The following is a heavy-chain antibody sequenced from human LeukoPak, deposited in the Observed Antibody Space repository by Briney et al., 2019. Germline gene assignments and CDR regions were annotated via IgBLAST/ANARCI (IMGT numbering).Heavy chain of an antibody. V-gene: IGHV1-8*02. CDR2: INPNSGGT. CDR1: GYTFTGYY. D-gene: IGHD3-9*01. CDR3: ARGGIYYDILTGYPYLASNRFDP. Sequence: ASVKVSCKASGYTFTGYYMHWVRQAPGQGLEWMGWINPNSGGTGYAQKFQGRVTMTRNTSISTAYMELSSLRSEDTAVYYCARGGIYYDILTGYPYLASNRFDPWGQGTLVTVSS. J-gene: IGHJ5*02.